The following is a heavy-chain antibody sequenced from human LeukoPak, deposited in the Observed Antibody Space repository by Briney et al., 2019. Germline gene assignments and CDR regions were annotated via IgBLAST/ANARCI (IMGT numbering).Heavy chain of an antibody. V-gene: IGHV1-24*01. Sequence: ASVKVSCKVSGYTLTELSMHWVRQAPGKGLEWMGGFDPEDGETIYAQKFQGRVTMTEDTSTDTAYMELSSLRSEDTAAYYCATDLYYDSSRIFDLWGRGTLVTVSS. D-gene: IGHD3-22*01. CDR3: ATDLYYDSSRIFDL. J-gene: IGHJ2*01. CDR2: FDPEDGET. CDR1: GYTLTELS.